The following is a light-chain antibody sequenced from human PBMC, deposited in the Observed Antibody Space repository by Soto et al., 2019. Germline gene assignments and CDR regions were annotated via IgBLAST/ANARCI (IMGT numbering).Light chain of an antibody. Sequence: EIVLTQSPGTLSLSPGERPTLSCRASQSVSSSYLAWYQQKPGQAPRLLIYGASSRATGIPDRFSASGSGTDFTLTISRLEPEDFAVYYCQQYGRSPFTFGPGTKVDIK. V-gene: IGKV3-20*01. CDR3: QQYGRSPFT. J-gene: IGKJ3*01. CDR2: GAS. CDR1: QSVSSSY.